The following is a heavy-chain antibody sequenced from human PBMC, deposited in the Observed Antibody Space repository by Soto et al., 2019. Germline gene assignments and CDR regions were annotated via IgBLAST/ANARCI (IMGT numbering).Heavy chain of an antibody. CDR2: ISYDGSNN. CDR3: ASGCGGDCYSLHY. V-gene: IGHV3-30-3*01. J-gene: IGHJ4*02. CDR1: GIAFSSYA. Sequence: PGGSLRLSCAASGIAFSSYAMFWVRQAPGKGLEWVAVISYDGSNNYYADSVKGRFTISRDNSKNTLLLQMNSLRAEDTAVYFCASGCGGDCYSLHYWGQGTLVTVSS. D-gene: IGHD2-21*02.